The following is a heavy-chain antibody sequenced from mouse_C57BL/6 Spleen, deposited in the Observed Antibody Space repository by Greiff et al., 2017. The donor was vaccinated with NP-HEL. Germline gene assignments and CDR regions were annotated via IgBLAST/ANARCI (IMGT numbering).Heavy chain of an antibody. CDR1: GFTFSSYA. Sequence: EVKLMESGEGLVKPGGSLKLSCAASGFTFSSYAMSWVRQTPEKRLEWVAYISSGGDYIYYADTVKGRFTISRDNARTTLYLQMSSLKSEDTAMYYCTRERNDYEGAMDYWGQGTSVTVSS. CDR2: ISSGGDYI. D-gene: IGHD2-4*01. CDR3: TRERNDYEGAMDY. J-gene: IGHJ4*01. V-gene: IGHV5-9-1*02.